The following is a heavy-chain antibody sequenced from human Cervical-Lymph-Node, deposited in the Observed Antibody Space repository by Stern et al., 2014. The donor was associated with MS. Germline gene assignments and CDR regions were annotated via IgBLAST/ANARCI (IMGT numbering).Heavy chain of an antibody. V-gene: IGHV3-30*03. CDR2: ISYDGNHK. D-gene: IGHD2-8*01. CDR1: GFTFSSYG. J-gene: IGHJ4*02. CDR3: ARDYEDTSMLFDH. Sequence: VQLEESGGAVVQPGRSLRLSCAASGFTFSSYGMHWVRQAPGKGLEWVTVISYDGNHKYYAGSVKGRFTISRDNSKNTLHLQMNSVTPDDTAIYYCARDYEDTSMLFDHWGQGTLVTVSS.